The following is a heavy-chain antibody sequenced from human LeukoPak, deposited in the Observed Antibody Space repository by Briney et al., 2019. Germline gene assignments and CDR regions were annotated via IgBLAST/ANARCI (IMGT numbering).Heavy chain of an antibody. CDR3: AGEILAPGKTHDY. CDR2: INDDGSAT. CDR1: GFAFSNYY. Sequence: GGSLRLSCAASGFAFSNYYMHWVRQAPGKGLVWVSGINDDGSATFYADSVKGRFTISRDNAKNTLFLQINSLRAEDTAVYYCAGEILAPGKTHDYWGQGTLGTVSS. J-gene: IGHJ4*02. V-gene: IGHV3-74*01.